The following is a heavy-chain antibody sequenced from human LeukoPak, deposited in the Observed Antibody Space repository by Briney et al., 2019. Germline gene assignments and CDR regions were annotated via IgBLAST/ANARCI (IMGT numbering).Heavy chain of an antibody. J-gene: IGHJ4*02. CDR3: ARAAPGDYGSGAPFDY. CDR2: IYSGGST. V-gene: IGHV3-53*01. Sequence: GGSLRLSCAASGFTVSSNYMSWVRQAPGKGLEWVSVIYSGGSTYYADSVKGRFTISRDNAKNSLYLQMNSLRAEDTAVYYCARAAPGDYGSGAPFDYWGQGTLVTVSS. CDR1: GFTVSSNY. D-gene: IGHD3-10*01.